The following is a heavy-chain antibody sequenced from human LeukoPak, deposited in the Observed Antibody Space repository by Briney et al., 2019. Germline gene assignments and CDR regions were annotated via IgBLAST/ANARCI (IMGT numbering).Heavy chain of an antibody. V-gene: IGHV4-59*12. Sequence: SETLSLTCTVSGGSISSYYWSWIRQPPGKGLEWIGYIYYSGSTNYNPSLKSRVIISVDESKNQFSLTLTSVTAADTAVYYCARGGSGSTWYVALFWGQGTLVSVSS. D-gene: IGHD6-13*01. J-gene: IGHJ4*02. CDR3: ARGGSGSTWYVALF. CDR2: IYYSGST. CDR1: GGSISSYY.